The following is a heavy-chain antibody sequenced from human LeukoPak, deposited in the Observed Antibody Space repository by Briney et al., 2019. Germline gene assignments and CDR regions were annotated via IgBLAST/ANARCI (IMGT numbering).Heavy chain of an antibody. CDR3: ARVEASSHFDY. V-gene: IGHV4-31*03. CDR1: GGSISSGGYY. J-gene: IGHJ4*02. CDR2: IYYSGST. Sequence: PSETLSLTCTVSGGSISSGGYYWSWIRQHPGKGLEWIGYIYYSGSTYYNPSLKSRVTISVDTSKNQSSLKLSSVTAADTAVYYCARVEASSHFDYWGQGTLVTVSS.